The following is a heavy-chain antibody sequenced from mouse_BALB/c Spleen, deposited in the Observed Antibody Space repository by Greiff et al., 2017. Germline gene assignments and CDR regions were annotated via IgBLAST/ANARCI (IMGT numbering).Heavy chain of an antibody. CDR1: GYTFTDYN. D-gene: IGHD2-1*01. Sequence: EVQLQQSGPELVKPGASVKISCKASGYTFTDYNMHWVKQSPGKSLEWIGYIYPYNGGTGYNQKFKSKATLTVDNSSSTAYMELRSLTSEDSAVYYGARWGSTMDWYFDVWGAGTTVTVSS. CDR2: IYPYNGGT. CDR3: ARWGSTMDWYFDV. J-gene: IGHJ1*01. V-gene: IGHV1S29*02.